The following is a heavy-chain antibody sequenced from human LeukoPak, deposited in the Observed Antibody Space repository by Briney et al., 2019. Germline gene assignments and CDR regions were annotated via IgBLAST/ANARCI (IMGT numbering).Heavy chain of an antibody. V-gene: IGHV3-9*01. CDR2: ISWNSGSI. D-gene: IGHD3-22*01. CDR1: GFTFDDYA. Sequence: GRSLRLSCAASGFTFDDYAMHWVRQAPRKGLELVSGISWNSGSIGYADSVKGRFTISRDNAKNSLYLQMNSLRAEDTALYYCAKGSGYDSSGYHDYWGQGTLVTVSS. CDR3: AKGSGYDSSGYHDY. J-gene: IGHJ4*02.